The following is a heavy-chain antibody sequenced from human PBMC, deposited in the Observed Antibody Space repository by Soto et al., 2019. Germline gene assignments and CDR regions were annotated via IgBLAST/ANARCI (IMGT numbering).Heavy chain of an antibody. J-gene: IGHJ5*02. V-gene: IGHV1-18*01. CDR2: ISPYNGNT. Sequence: QVQLVQSGAEVQKPGASVKVSCKASGYTFTSYGISWVRQAPGQGLEWMGRISPYNGNTNYAQKLQGRVTMTTDTSTSTAYMELRSLRSDDTAVYYCASDRVYNWNYGWFDPWGKGTLVTVSS. CDR3: ASDRVYNWNYGWFDP. D-gene: IGHD1-7*01. CDR1: GYTFTSYG.